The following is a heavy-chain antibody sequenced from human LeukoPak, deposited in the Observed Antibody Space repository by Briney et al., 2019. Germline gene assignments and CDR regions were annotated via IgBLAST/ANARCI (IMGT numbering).Heavy chain of an antibody. CDR3: ARDRGGIGYYMDV. J-gene: IGHJ6*03. D-gene: IGHD3-16*02. CDR2: ISSSSGNI. V-gene: IGHV3-48*01. Sequence: GGSLRLSCAGSGFSFSSYSMNWVRQAPGKGLEWVSYISSSSGNIYYADSVKGRFTISRDNAKTSLYLQMNSLRAEDTALYYCARDRGGIGYYMDVWGKGTMVTVSS. CDR1: GFSFSSYS.